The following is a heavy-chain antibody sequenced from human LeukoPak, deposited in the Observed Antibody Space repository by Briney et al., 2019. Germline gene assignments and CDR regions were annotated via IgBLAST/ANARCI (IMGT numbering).Heavy chain of an antibody. V-gene: IGHV1-46*01. CDR2: INPSGSST. Sequence: ASVKVSCKASGYSFTSHYMHWVRQAPGQGLEWLGLINPSGSSTLYAQKFQGRVTMTRDMSTTTDYMELSSLRSEDTAVYYCAKEIYGDATGGRFQHWGQGTLVTVSS. CDR1: GYSFTSHY. D-gene: IGHD4-17*01. J-gene: IGHJ1*01. CDR3: AKEIYGDATGGRFQH.